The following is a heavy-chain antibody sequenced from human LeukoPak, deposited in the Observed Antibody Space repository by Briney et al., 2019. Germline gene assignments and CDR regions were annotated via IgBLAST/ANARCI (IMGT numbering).Heavy chain of an antibody. V-gene: IGHV5-51*01. J-gene: IGHJ3*02. D-gene: IGHD4-17*01. CDR1: GYSFTSYW. Sequence: GESLKISRKGSGYSFTSYWIVWVRQMPGKGLEWMGIIYPGDSDTRYSPSFQGQVTISADKSISTAYLQWSSLKASDTAMYYCARRNGDYVEAFDIWGQGTMVTVSS. CDR2: IYPGDSDT. CDR3: ARRNGDYVEAFDI.